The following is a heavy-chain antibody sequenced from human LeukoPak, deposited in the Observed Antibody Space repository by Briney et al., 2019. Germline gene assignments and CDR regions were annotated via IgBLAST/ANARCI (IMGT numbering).Heavy chain of an antibody. CDR1: GFTFSGYW. CDR3: ARDFGGIDSFDY. D-gene: IGHD3-16*01. CDR2: INSDGSST. V-gene: IGHV3-74*01. J-gene: IGHJ4*02. Sequence: GGSLRLSCAASGFTFSGYWMHWIRQAPGKGLLWVSRINSDGSSTTYADSVKGRFTISRDNAKNTLDLQMNSLRAEDTAVYYCARDFGGIDSFDYWGRGTLVTVSS.